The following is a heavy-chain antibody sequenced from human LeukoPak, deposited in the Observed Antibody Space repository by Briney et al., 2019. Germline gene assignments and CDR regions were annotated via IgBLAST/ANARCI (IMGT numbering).Heavy chain of an antibody. CDR3: ARAPEWGKSNYYYYMDV. CDR1: GYTFTSYD. Sequence: ASVKVSCKASGYTFTSYDINWVRQATGQGLEWRGWMNPNSGNTGYAQKFQGRVTMTRNTSISTAYMELSSLKSEDTAVYYCARAPEWGKSNYYYYMDVCGKGTTVTVSS. CDR2: MNPNSGNT. D-gene: IGHD1-26*01. J-gene: IGHJ6*03. V-gene: IGHV1-8*01.